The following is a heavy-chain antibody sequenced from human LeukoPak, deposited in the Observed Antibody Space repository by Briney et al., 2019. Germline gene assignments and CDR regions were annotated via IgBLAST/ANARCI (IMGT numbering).Heavy chain of an antibody. V-gene: IGHV3-7*04. CDR1: GFTFSSYW. CDR3: ARDVGYCSSTSSYTDY. CDR2: IKQDGSEK. Sequence: GGSLRLSCAASGFTFSSYWMRWVRQAPGKGLEWVANIKQDGSEKYYVDPVKGRFTISRDNAKNSLYLQINSLRAEDTAVYYCARDVGYCSSTSSYTDYWGQGTLVIVSS. D-gene: IGHD2-2*02. J-gene: IGHJ4*02.